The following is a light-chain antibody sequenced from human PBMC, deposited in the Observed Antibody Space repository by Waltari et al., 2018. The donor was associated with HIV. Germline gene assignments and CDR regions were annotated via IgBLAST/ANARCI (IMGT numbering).Light chain of an antibody. CDR2: DAS. J-gene: IGKJ4*01. CDR3: QQCSNWPLLT. V-gene: IGKV3-11*01. Sequence: EIVLTQSPATLSLSPGERATLSCRASQSIGNYLAWYQQKGGQPPRLLIYDASNRATGIPARFSGSGSGTDFTLTISSLEPEDFATYYCQQCSNWPLLTVGGGTKVEIK. CDR1: QSIGNY.